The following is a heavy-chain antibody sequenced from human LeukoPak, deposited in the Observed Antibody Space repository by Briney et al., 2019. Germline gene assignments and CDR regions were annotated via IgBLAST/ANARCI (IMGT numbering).Heavy chain of an antibody. CDR3: ARGATISYYYYYMDV. CDR1: GGTFSSYA. J-gene: IGHJ6*03. D-gene: IGHD5-12*01. Sequence: GASVKVSCRASGGTFSSYAFSWLRQAPGQGLDWMGGIIPIFGTANYAQKFQGRVTITTDESTSTAYMELSSLRSEDTAVYYCARGATISYYYYYMDVWGKGTTVTVSS. CDR2: IIPIFGTA. V-gene: IGHV1-69*05.